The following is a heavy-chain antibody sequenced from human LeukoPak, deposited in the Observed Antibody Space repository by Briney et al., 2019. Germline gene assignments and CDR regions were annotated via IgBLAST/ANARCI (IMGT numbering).Heavy chain of an antibody. CDR2: ISYDGSNE. CDR1: GFVFSSYA. J-gene: IGHJ4*02. D-gene: IGHD6-19*01. Sequence: GRSLRLSCAASGFVFSSYAMHWVRQAPGKGLDGVAVISYDGSNEYYADSVKGRFTISRDSSKNTLYLQMNSLRAEDTAVYYCARDWGSGWYYFDYWGQGTLVTVSS. V-gene: IGHV3-30-3*01. CDR3: ARDWGSGWYYFDY.